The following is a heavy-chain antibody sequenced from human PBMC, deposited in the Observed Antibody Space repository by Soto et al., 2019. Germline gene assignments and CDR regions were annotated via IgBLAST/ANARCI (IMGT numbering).Heavy chain of an antibody. Sequence: PGGSLRLSCAASDFIFSSYWMTWVRQAPGKGLEWVANIKEDGSEKYYVDSVKGRFTISRENAKNSLYLQMNSLRAEDTAVYYCARDGRNGGHEKYYYYGMDVWGQGTTVTVSS. V-gene: IGHV3-7*03. J-gene: IGHJ6*02. D-gene: IGHD5-12*01. CDR2: IKEDGSEK. CDR3: ARDGRNGGHEKYYYYGMDV. CDR1: DFIFSSYW.